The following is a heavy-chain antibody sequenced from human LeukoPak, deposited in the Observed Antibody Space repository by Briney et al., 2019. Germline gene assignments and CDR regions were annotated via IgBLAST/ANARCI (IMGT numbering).Heavy chain of an antibody. Sequence: GGSLRLSCAASGFTFSNGWMSWVRQAPGKGLEWVGRIKSKADDGTADYAAPVRGRFTISRDDSKDTLYLQMSNLKTEDTAVYYCTTEGSGNGWSPRGWDIWGQGTLVTVSS. CDR3: TTEGSGNGWSPRGWDI. J-gene: IGHJ3*02. V-gene: IGHV3-15*01. CDR1: GFTFSNGW. CDR2: IKSKADDGTA. D-gene: IGHD6-19*01.